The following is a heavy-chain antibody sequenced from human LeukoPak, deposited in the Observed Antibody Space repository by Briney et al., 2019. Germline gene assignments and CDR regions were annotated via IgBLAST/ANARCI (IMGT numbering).Heavy chain of an antibody. V-gene: IGHV3-53*01. J-gene: IGHJ4*02. CDR2: IYSGGST. Sequence: GGSLRLSCAASGITVSTNYMSWVRQAPEKGLEWVSSIYSGGSTYHADSVKGRFTISRDNSKNTLYLPMNNLRAEDTAVYYCARGPYYYDISGSPRGDYWGQGTLVTVSS. CDR3: ARGPYYYDISGSPRGDY. D-gene: IGHD3-22*01. CDR1: GITVSTNY.